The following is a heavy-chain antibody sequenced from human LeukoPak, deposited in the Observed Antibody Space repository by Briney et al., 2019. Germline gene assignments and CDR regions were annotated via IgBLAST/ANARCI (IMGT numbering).Heavy chain of an antibody. D-gene: IGHD3-22*01. Sequence: ASVKVSCKASGCTFTGYYMHWVRQAPGQGLEWRGWINPNSGGTNYAQKFQGRVTMTRDTSISTAYMELSRLRSDDTAVYYCARDRRVNYYDRSGYSDYWGQGTLVTVSS. CDR1: GCTFTGYY. J-gene: IGHJ4*02. V-gene: IGHV1-2*02. CDR3: ARDRRVNYYDRSGYSDY. CDR2: INPNSGGT.